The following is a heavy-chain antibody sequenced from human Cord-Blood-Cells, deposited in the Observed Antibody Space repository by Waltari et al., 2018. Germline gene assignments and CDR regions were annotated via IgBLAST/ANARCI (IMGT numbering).Heavy chain of an antibody. J-gene: IGHJ6*02. CDR3: ARDSSSSWYYYYYGMDV. D-gene: IGHD6-13*01. CDR2: ISSSSSYI. CDR1: GFTFSRYS. Sequence: EVQLVESGGGLVKPGGSLRLSCAASGFTFSRYSLHWVRQAPGKGLEWVSSISSSSSYIYYADSVKGRFTISRDNAKNSLYLQMNSLRAEDTAVYYCARDSSSSWYYYYYGMDVWGQGTTVTVSS. V-gene: IGHV3-21*01.